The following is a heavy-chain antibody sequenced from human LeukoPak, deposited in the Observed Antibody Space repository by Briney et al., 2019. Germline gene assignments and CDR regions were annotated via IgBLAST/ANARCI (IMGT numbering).Heavy chain of an antibody. CDR2: ISSSGCTI. Sequence: GGSLRLSCAASGFTFSSYEMNWVRQAPGKGLEWVSYISSSGCTIYYADSVKGRFTISRDNAKNSLYLQMNSLRAEDTAVYYCARRVYGDFDYWGQGTLVTVSS. V-gene: IGHV3-48*03. J-gene: IGHJ4*02. CDR1: GFTFSSYE. CDR3: ARRVYGDFDY. D-gene: IGHD2/OR15-2a*01.